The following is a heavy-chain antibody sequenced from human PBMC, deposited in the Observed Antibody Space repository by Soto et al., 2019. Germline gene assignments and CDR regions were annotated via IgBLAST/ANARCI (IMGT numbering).Heavy chain of an antibody. D-gene: IGHD3-3*01. CDR2: MNPNSGNT. CDR3: ARVRGYDFWSGYALYYYYGMDV. CDR1: GYAFTSYF. V-gene: IGHV1-8*02. Sequence: ASVKVSCKADGYAFTSYFIHWVRQATGQGLEWMGWMNPNSGNTGYAQKFQGRVTMTRNTSISTAYMELSSLRSEDTAVYYCARVRGYDFWSGYALYYYYGMDVWGQGTTVTVSS. J-gene: IGHJ6*02.